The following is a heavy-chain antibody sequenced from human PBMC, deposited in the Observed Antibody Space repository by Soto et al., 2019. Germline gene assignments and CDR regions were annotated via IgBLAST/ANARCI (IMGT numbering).Heavy chain of an antibody. CDR1: GDVFRSYG. CDR3: ARVRCFNGLCHTADYGMDV. J-gene: IGHJ6*02. Sequence: GASVKVSCKASGDVFRSYGINWVRQAPGQGLEWMGGIIPISGRTNYAQKFQGRVAITADESTDTVYMELSRLRSEDTAVYFCARVRCFNGLCHTADYGMDVWGQGTTVTVSS. D-gene: IGHD2-8*01. CDR2: IIPISGRT. V-gene: IGHV1-69*13.